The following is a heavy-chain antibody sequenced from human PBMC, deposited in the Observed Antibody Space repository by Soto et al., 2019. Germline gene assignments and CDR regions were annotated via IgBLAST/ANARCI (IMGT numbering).Heavy chain of an antibody. D-gene: IGHD3-3*01. CDR3: ARDRITTRGDAFDL. CDR2: IYYSGST. CDR1: GGSISGHY. J-gene: IGHJ3*01. Sequence: QVQLQESGPGLVKPSETLSLNCSVSGGSISGHYWSWVRQTPGKGLEWIGYIYYSGSTNYNPSLKSRVTISVDTSKNHFSLRLTSVTAADTAVYYCARDRITTRGDAFDLWGQGTMVTVSS. V-gene: IGHV4-59*11.